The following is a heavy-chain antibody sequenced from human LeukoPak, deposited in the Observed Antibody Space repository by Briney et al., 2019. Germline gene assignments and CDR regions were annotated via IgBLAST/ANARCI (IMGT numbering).Heavy chain of an antibody. V-gene: IGHV3-9*01. CDR1: GFTFDDYA. CDR2: ISWNSGSI. Sequence: GRSLRLSCAASGFTFDDYAMHWVRQAPGKGLEWVSGISWNSGSIGHADSVKGRFTISRDNAKNSLYLQMNSLRAEDTALYYCAKEKGIAVAISRFDYWGQGTLVTVSS. D-gene: IGHD6-19*01. CDR3: AKEKGIAVAISRFDY. J-gene: IGHJ4*02.